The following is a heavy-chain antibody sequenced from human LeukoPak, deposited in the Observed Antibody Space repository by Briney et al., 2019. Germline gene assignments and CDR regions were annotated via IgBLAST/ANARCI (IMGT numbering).Heavy chain of an antibody. J-gene: IGHJ5*02. V-gene: IGHV1-18*01. CDR2: ISAYNGNT. Sequence: ASVKVSCKASGYTFTSHGISWVRQAPGQGLEWMGWISAYNGNTNYAQKLQGRVTMTTDTSTSTAYMELRSLRSDDTAVYYCARDGVVVVPAAPYNWFDPWGQGTLVTDSS. CDR1: GYTFTSHG. D-gene: IGHD2-2*01. CDR3: ARDGVVVVPAAPYNWFDP.